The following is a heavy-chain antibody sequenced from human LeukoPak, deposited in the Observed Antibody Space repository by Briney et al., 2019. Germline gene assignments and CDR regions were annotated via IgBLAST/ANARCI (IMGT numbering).Heavy chain of an antibody. CDR3: TVPASGGNWFDP. J-gene: IGHJ5*02. CDR1: GFSFSGFA. Sequence: PGGSLKLSCAASGFSFSGFAIHWVRQAPGKGLEWVGRIRGAGYSDAPAYVASVRGRFTISRDDSKSTAYLQMNSLKAEDTAVYYCTVPASGGNWFDPWGPGTLVTVSS. CDR2: IRGAGYSDAP. V-gene: IGHV3-73*01. D-gene: IGHD2-2*01.